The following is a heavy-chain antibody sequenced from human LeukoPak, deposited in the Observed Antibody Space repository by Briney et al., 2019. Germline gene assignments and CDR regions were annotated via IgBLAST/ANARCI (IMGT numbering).Heavy chain of an antibody. J-gene: IGHJ3*02. CDR2: INHSGST. D-gene: IGHD2-15*01. CDR1: GGSFSGYY. CDR3: ASSGLGEDAFDI. V-gene: IGHV4-34*01. Sequence: SETLSLTCAVYGGSFSGYYWSWIRQPPGKGLEWIGEINHSGSTNYNPSLKSRVTISVDTSKNQFSLKLSSVTAADTAVYYCASSGLGEDAFDIWGQGTMVTVSS.